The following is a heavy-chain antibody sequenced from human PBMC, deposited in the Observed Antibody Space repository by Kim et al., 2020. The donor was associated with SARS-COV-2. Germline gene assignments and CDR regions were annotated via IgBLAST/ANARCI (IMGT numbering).Heavy chain of an antibody. CDR3: AKDWGRDYYQHYGLDP. Sequence: GGSLRPSCAASGFTFRSYLMTWVRQAPGKGLEWVSAISPSGGHTHYADSVKGRFILSRDNSKNTLFLFMNNLRVADMAIYYCAKDWGRDYYQHYGLDPWG. CDR1: GFTFRSYL. D-gene: IGHD3-16*01. CDR2: ISPSGGHT. J-gene: IGHJ6*01. V-gene: IGHV3-23*01.